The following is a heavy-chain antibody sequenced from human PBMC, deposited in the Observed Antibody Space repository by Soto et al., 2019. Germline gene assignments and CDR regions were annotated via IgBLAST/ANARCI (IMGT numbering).Heavy chain of an antibody. Sequence: PGESLKISCKGSGYSFTSYWIGWVRQMPGKGLECMGFIYPGDSDTTYSPSFQGHVTISADKYSSPAYLQWSSLKASDTAMYYCARVDSSGCSEYWGQRPLVTVAP. V-gene: IGHV5-51*01. J-gene: IGHJ4*02. CDR1: GYSFTSYW. CDR3: ARVDSSGCSEY. D-gene: IGHD6-25*01. CDR2: IYPGDSDT.